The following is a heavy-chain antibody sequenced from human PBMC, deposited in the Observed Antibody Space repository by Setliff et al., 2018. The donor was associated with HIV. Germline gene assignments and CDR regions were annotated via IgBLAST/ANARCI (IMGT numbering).Heavy chain of an antibody. J-gene: IGHJ6*03. Sequence: SETLSLTCTVSGGSISGFYWNWIRQSAGKGLQWIGRIYDSGSTKYNPSLKSRVTMSLDTSKNQFSLNLDSVTAADTGVYFCARSVDFGGSWIQDYYYMDVWGKGTTVTVSS. V-gene: IGHV4-4*07. CDR2: IYDSGST. CDR3: ARSVDFGGSWIQDYYYMDV. D-gene: IGHD6-13*01. CDR1: GGSISGFY.